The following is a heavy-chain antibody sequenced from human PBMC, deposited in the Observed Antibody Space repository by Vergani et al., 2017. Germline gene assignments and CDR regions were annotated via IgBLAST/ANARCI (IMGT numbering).Heavy chain of an antibody. J-gene: IGHJ6*02. Sequence: QVQLVESGGGVVQPGESLRLSCAASGFPFSTYGTHWVRQAPGKGLEWVAFIQKDGIDKFYADSVRGRFTISRDISKNTLYLEMNSLRAEDTAVYYCARKYGDYYYYGMDVWGQGTTVTVSS. D-gene: IGHD4-17*01. CDR3: ARKYGDYYYYGMDV. CDR1: GFPFSTYG. V-gene: IGHV3-33*05. CDR2: IQKDGIDK.